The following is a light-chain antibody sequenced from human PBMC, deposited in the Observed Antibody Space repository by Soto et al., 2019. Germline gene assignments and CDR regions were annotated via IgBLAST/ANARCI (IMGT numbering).Light chain of an antibody. CDR3: QHYYTSPYT. Sequence: EIVLTQSPGPLSLSPGEGAALSCRASQSVSSTYLAWYQQKPGQAPRLLIYGASSRATGIPDRFSGSGSGTDFTLTISRLEPEDFAVYYCQHYYTSPYTFGQGTKLEI. CDR1: QSVSSTY. V-gene: IGKV3-20*01. CDR2: GAS. J-gene: IGKJ2*01.